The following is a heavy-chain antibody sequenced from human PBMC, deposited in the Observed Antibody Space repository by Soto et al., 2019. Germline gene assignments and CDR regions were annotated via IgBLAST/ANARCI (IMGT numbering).Heavy chain of an antibody. CDR1: GFTFSSYA. CDR2: ISYDGSNK. CDR3: ARGPWFGECVDY. D-gene: IGHD3-10*01. J-gene: IGHJ4*02. Sequence: GGSLRLSCAASGFTFSSYAMHWVRQAPGKGLEWVAVISYDGSNKYYADSVKGRFTISRDNSKNTLYLQMNSLRAEDTAVYYCARGPWFGECVDYWGQGTLVTVSS. V-gene: IGHV3-30-3*01.